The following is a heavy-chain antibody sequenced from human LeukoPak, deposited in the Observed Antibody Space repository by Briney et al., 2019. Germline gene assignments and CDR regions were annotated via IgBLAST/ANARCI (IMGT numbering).Heavy chain of an antibody. J-gene: IGHJ4*02. CDR1: GFTFSDHG. D-gene: IGHD2-2*01. CDR2: IYYDGENK. V-gene: IGHV3-30*02. CDR3: AKGPLRGTAAAIDY. Sequence: PGGSLRLSCAASGFTFSDHGIHWVRHAPGKGLEWVAIIYYDGENKYYADSAKGRFTISRDISTDTLWLQMDSLRTEDTAVYYCAKGPLRGTAAAIDYWGQGTLVTVSS.